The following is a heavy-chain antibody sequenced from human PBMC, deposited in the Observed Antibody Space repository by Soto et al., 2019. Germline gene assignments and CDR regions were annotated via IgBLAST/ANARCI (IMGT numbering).Heavy chain of an antibody. Sequence: QVQLVQSGAEVKKPGSSVKVSCKASGGTFGRYTLSWVRQAPGQGLEWMGWIIPILETANYARRFQGRLTITADTSTCTAYMELSGLKSDDTGVYYCARGGKLGGDLDVWGKETPVTGSS. CDR1: GGTFGRYT. D-gene: IGHD3-10*01. V-gene: IGHV1-69*08. CDR3: ARGGKLGGDLDV. J-gene: IGHJ6*04. CDR2: IIPILETA.